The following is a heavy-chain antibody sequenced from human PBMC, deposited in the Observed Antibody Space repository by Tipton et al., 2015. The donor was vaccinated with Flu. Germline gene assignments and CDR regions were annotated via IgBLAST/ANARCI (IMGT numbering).Heavy chain of an antibody. Sequence: QLVQSGAEVKKPGESLKISCKGSGYSFTSYWIGWVRQMPGKGLEWMGIIYPGDSDTRYSPSFQGQVTISANKSISTAYLQWTSLKASDTAMYYCVRQPYLGDYGGYFDYWGQGTLVTVSS. J-gene: IGHJ4*02. D-gene: IGHD4-17*01. CDR1: GYSFTSYW. V-gene: IGHV5-51*01. CDR2: IYPGDSDT. CDR3: VRQPYLGDYGGYFDY.